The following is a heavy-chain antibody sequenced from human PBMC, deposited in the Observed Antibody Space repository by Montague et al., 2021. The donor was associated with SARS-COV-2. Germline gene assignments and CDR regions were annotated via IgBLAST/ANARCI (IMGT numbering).Heavy chain of an antibody. Sequence: SQTLSLTCTVSGGSISSYYWSWIRQPPGKGLEWIGYIYYSGSTNYNPSLKSRVTISVDASKNQFSLKLSSVTAADTAVYYCARDLGDYWGQGTLVTVSS. J-gene: IGHJ4*02. V-gene: IGHV4-59*13. CDR1: GGSISSYY. CDR3: ARDLGDY. CDR2: IYYSGST.